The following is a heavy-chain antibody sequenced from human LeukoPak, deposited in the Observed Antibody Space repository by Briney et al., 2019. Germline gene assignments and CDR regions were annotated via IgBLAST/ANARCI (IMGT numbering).Heavy chain of an antibody. V-gene: IGHV3-48*04. Sequence: GGSLRLSCAASGFTFSSYSMNWVRQAPGKGLEWVSYISSSSSTIYYADSVKGRFTISRDNAKNSLYLQMNSLRAEDTAVYYCARARSLGILDAFDIWGQGTMVTVSS. CDR3: ARARSLGILDAFDI. CDR1: GFTFSSYS. J-gene: IGHJ3*02. CDR2: ISSSSSTI. D-gene: IGHD7-27*01.